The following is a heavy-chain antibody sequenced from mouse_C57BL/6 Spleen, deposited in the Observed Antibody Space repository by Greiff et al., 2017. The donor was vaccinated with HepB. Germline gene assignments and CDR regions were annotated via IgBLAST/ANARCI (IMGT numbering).Heavy chain of an antibody. V-gene: IGHV14-2*01. J-gene: IGHJ3*01. CDR1: GFNIKDSY. CDR2: IDPEDGEN. Sequence: VQLQQSGAELVKPGASVKLSCTASGFNIKDSYMHWVKQRPEQGLEWIGRIDPEDGENKYAPKFQGKATITADKSSNTAYLQLSSLTSEDTAVYYCARQGLAWFAYWGQGTLVTVSA. CDR3: ARQGLAWFAY.